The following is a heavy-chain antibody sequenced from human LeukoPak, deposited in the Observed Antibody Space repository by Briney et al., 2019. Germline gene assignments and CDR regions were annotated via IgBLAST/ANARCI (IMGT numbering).Heavy chain of an antibody. V-gene: IGHV1-18*04. Sequence: ASVKLSCKASGYTCTSYGISWVRQAPGQALEWMGWISAYNGNTNYAQKLPGRITMTTATSTSTAYMELRRLRSDDTAVYYCARVGDVLRYFDWFRVPHNWFDPWGQGTLVTVSS. CDR1: GYTCTSYG. J-gene: IGHJ5*02. CDR2: ISAYNGNT. D-gene: IGHD3-9*01. CDR3: ARVGDVLRYFDWFRVPHNWFDP.